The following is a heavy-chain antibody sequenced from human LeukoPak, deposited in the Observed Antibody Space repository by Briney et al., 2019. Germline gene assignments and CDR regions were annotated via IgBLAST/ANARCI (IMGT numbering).Heavy chain of an antibody. V-gene: IGHV3-30*02. CDR2: IRYDGKNK. J-gene: IGHJ4*02. CDR1: GFTFSSYG. D-gene: IGHD2-21*02. Sequence: GGSLRLSCAASGFTFSSYGMHWVRQAPGKGLEWVAFIRYDGKNKYYADSVKGRITISRDNSKNTLHLQMNSLRAEDTAVYYCAKDRVRVVVTACFDYWGQGTLVTVSS. CDR3: AKDRVRVVVTACFDY.